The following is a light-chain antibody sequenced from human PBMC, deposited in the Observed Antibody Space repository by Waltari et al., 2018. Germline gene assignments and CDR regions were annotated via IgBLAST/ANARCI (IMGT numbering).Light chain of an antibody. Sequence: DIVLTQSPESLAVSLGARATINCKSSQSVLYRTNNKNYLGWYQQKPGQPPKLHITWSSSRESWVPDRFSGSGSGTDFTLTISSLQAEDVAVYFCQQCYTFPYTFGQGTKLEIK. CDR3: QQCYTFPYT. J-gene: IGKJ2*01. CDR1: QSVLYRTNNKNY. CDR2: WSS. V-gene: IGKV4-1*01.